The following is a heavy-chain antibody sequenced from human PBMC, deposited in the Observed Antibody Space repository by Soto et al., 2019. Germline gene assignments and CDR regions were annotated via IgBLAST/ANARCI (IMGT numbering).Heavy chain of an antibody. J-gene: IGHJ4*02. CDR2: MNPNSGYT. Sequence: GASVKVSCKASGYTFTSYDINWVRQATGQGLEWMGWMNPNSGYTNYAQKFQGRVTMTTDASTSTAYMELRSLRSDDTAVYYCARGIAAAGVIATYYFDYWGQGTLVTVSS. CDR1: GYTFTSYD. D-gene: IGHD6-13*01. V-gene: IGHV1-8*01. CDR3: ARGIAAAGVIATYYFDY.